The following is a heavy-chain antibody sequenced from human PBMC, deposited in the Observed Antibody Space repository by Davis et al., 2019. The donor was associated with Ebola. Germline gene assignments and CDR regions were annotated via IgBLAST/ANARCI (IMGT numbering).Heavy chain of an antibody. CDR2: MNPNSGNT. J-gene: IGHJ4*02. V-gene: IGHV1-8*01. D-gene: IGHD1-26*01. Sequence: AASVKVSCKASGYTFTSHDINWVRQATGQGLEWVGWMNPNSGNTGDAQKFQGRVTMTRNSSINTAYMELSSLRSEDTAVYFCARDSSGVVGANDFDYWGQGTLVTVSS. CDR1: GYTFTSHD. CDR3: ARDSSGVVGANDFDY.